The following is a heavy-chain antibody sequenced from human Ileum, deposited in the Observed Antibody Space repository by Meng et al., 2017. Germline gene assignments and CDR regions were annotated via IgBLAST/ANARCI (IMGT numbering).Heavy chain of an antibody. CDR1: GGSISSSSYY. Sequence: SETLSLTCTVSGGSISSSSYYWGWIRQPPGKGLEWIGSIYYSGSTYYNPSLKSRVTISVDTSKNQFSLKLSSVTAADTAVYYCARARRSGSYSFDSWGQGTLVTVSS. J-gene: IGHJ4*02. CDR2: IYYSGST. D-gene: IGHD1-26*01. CDR3: ARARRSGSYSFDS. V-gene: IGHV4-39*07.